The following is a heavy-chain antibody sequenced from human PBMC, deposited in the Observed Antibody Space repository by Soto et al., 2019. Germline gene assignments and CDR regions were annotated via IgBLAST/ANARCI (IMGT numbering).Heavy chain of an antibody. Sequence: VQVVESGGDLVQAGRSLRLSCATSGYNFDDYALTWVRQAPGRGLEWVSFIRSNPAGGTAEYAASVKGRFTFSIDASRSIAYLQMNSRKSEDTGRYFCSRIGLGAATRWFFDSWGPGTQVTVSS. V-gene: IGHV3-49*04. CDR1: GYNFDDYA. CDR3: SRIGLGAATRWFFDS. D-gene: IGHD1-26*01. J-gene: IGHJ4*02. CDR2: IRSNPAGGTA.